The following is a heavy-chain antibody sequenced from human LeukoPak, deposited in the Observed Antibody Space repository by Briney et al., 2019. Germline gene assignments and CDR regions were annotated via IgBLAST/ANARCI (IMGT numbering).Heavy chain of an antibody. CDR2: ISPTGYTI. V-gene: IGHV3-48*03. CDR1: TFSFSDYE. Sequence: GGSLRLSCAASTFSFSDYEMNWVRQAPGQGLEWVSYISPTGYTIYYADSVKGRFTISRDSAKNSLYLQMSSLRAEDTAVYYCARVGYHGSGSFDYWGQGTLVTVSS. J-gene: IGHJ4*02. D-gene: IGHD3-10*01. CDR3: ARVGYHGSGSFDY.